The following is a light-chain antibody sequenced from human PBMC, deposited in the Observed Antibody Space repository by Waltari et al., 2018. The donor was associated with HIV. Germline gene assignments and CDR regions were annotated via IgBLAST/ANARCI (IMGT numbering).Light chain of an antibody. V-gene: IGLV1-40*01. J-gene: IGLJ2*01. CDR3: QSFDNSLGGSVI. CDR1: SSNIGASHD. Sequence: QSALTQPPSVSGAPGQRVTISCTAGSSNIGASHDFTWSQQLPGTAPKLLIYANINRPSGVPDRFSGSKSGTSASLAITGLQAEDEADYYCQSFDNSLGGSVIFGGGTKLTVL. CDR2: ANI.